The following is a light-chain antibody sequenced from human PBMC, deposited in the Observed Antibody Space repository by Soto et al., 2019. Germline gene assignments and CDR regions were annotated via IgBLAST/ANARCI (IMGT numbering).Light chain of an antibody. CDR3: QQRSSWPRT. CDR2: DAS. CDR1: QSVSSY. V-gene: IGKV3-11*01. Sequence: EIVLTQSPATLSLSPGERATLSRRASQSVSSYLAWYQQKPGQTPRLLIYDASNRATGIPARFSGSGSGTDFTLTISSLEPEDFAVYYCQQRSSWPRTFGQGTKLEIK. J-gene: IGKJ2*01.